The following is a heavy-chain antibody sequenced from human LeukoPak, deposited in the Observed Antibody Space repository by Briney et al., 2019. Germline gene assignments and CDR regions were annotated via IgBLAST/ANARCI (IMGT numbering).Heavy chain of an antibody. CDR2: IYYSGST. Sequence: PSQTLSLTCTVSGVSISSGDYYWRWIRQPPGKGLEWIGYIYYSGSTYYNPSLKSRVTISVDTSKNQFSLKLSSVTAADTAVYYCAREERDSSGYYPGYWGQGTLVTVSS. J-gene: IGHJ4*02. CDR1: GVSISSGDYY. V-gene: IGHV4-30-4*01. D-gene: IGHD3-22*01. CDR3: AREERDSSGYYPGY.